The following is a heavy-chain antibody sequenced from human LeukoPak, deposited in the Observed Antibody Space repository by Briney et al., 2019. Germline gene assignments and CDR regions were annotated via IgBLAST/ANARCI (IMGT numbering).Heavy chain of an antibody. D-gene: IGHD1-26*01. CDR1: GGTFSSYA. J-gene: IGHJ4*02. Sequence: GVSVKVSCKASGGTFSSYAISWVRQAPGQGLEWMGGIIPIFGTANYAQKFQGRVTITADESTSTAYMELSSLRSEDTAVYYCARVLDGGSTYYFDYWGQGTLVTVSS. CDR2: IIPIFGTA. V-gene: IGHV1-69*13. CDR3: ARVLDGGSTYYFDY.